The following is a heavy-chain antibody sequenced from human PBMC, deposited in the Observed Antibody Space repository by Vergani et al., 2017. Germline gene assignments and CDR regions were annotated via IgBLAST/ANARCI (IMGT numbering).Heavy chain of an antibody. CDR1: GFTFSSYG. CDR3: ARSPHGYTYGGYISQFDP. D-gene: IGHD5-18*01. J-gene: IGHJ5*02. CDR2: IRYDGSNK. Sequence: VQLVESGGGVVQPGGSLRLSCAASGFTFSSYGMHWVRQAPGKGLEWVAFIRYDGSNKYYADSVKGRFTISRDNSKNTLYLQMHSLRAEDTAVYFCARSPHGYTYGGYISQFDPWGQGTLVTVSS. V-gene: IGHV3-30*02.